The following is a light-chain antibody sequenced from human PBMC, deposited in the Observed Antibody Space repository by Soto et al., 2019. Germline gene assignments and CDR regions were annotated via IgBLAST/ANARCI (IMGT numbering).Light chain of an antibody. CDR1: QSVSSY. Sequence: EIVLTQSPGTLSLSPGARVTLSCRASQSVSSYLAWYQQKPGQAPRLVIYGASSRATGIPDRFSASGSGTDFTLTISILEPEDFAVYYCQQYSSSPLTFGQGTKVDIK. J-gene: IGKJ1*01. CDR3: QQYSSSPLT. CDR2: GAS. V-gene: IGKV3-20*01.